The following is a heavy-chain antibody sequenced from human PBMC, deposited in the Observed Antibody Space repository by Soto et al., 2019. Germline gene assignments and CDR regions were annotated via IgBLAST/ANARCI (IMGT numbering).Heavy chain of an antibody. CDR3: ARDDLPYYGSGSYYKRPLDY. CDR1: GGTFSSYA. CDR2: IIPIFGTA. D-gene: IGHD3-10*01. Sequence: WASVKVSCKASGGTFSSYAISWVRQAPGQGLEWMGGIIPIFGTANYAQKFQGRVTITADESTSTAYMELSSLRSEDTAVHYCARDDLPYYGSGSYYKRPLDYWGQGTLVTVSS. J-gene: IGHJ4*02. V-gene: IGHV1-69*13.